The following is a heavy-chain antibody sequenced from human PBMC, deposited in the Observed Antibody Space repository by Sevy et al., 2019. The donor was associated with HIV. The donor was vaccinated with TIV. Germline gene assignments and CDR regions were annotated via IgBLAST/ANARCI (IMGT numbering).Heavy chain of an antibody. D-gene: IGHD3-10*01. CDR3: ARDKIDYYGSGSRFDP. V-gene: IGHV1-18*04. CDR1: GYTFTSYG. CDR2: ISAYNGNT. J-gene: IGHJ5*02. Sequence: ASVKVSCKASGYTFTSYGISWVRQAPGQGLEWMGWISAYNGNTNYAQKLQGRVTMTTDTSTSTAYMELRSLRSDDTAGYYCARDKIDYYGSGSRFDPWGQGTLVTVSS.